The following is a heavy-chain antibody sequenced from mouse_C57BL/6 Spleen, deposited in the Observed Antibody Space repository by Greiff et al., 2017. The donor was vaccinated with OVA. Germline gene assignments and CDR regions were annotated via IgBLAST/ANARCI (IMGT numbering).Heavy chain of an antibody. D-gene: IGHD2-4*01. CDR2: IYPRSGNT. V-gene: IGHV1-81*01. CDR3: ARDDYDGYYAMDY. J-gene: IGHJ4*01. Sequence: QVQLKQSGAELARPGASVKLSCKASGYTFTSYGISWVKQSTGQGLEWIGEIYPRSGNTSYNEKFKGKATLTADKSSSTAYMELRSLTSEDSAIDFCARDDYDGYYAMDYWGKGTSVTVSS. CDR1: GYTFTSYG.